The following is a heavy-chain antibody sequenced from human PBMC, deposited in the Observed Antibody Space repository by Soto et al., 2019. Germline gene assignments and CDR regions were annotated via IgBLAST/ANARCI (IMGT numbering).Heavy chain of an antibody. V-gene: IGHV1-3*01. CDR2: INAGNGNT. D-gene: IGHD5-18*01. CDR3: ARTVDTAMVLFDY. J-gene: IGHJ4*02. Sequence: ASVKLSCKACGDSFTSYAMHWVRQAPGQRLEWMGWINAGNGNTKYSQKFQGRVTITRDTSASTAYMELSSLRSEDTAVYYCARTVDTAMVLFDYWGRGTLVTVSS. CDR1: GDSFTSYA.